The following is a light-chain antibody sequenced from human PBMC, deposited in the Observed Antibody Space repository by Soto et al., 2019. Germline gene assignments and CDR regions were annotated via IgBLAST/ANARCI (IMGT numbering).Light chain of an antibody. CDR1: SSDVGGWNH. V-gene: IGLV2-14*03. Sequence: QSALTQSASVSASPGQSITISCTGTSSDVGGWNHVSWYQQHPGKAPKLMIFDVTNRPSGVSDRFSGSKSGNTASLTISGLQSEDEAAYYCLAFSGVGTRYLFGSGTKLTVL. CDR3: LAFSGVGTRYL. CDR2: DVT. J-gene: IGLJ1*01.